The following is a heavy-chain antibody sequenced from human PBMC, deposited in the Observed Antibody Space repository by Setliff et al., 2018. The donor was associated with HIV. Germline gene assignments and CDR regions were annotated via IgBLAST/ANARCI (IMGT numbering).Heavy chain of an antibody. D-gene: IGHD5-18*01. CDR2: FSYSEST. CDR1: GGSFSGYY. J-gene: IGHJ3*01. Sequence: SETLSLTCAVYGGSFSGYYWSWIRQPPGKGLEWIGSFSYSESTYYNPSLKSRITMSIDTSKNQFSVNLSSVTASDTAVYYCASQNGYGLLGGVWGQGTMVTVSS. V-gene: IGHV4-34*10. CDR3: ASQNGYGLLGGV.